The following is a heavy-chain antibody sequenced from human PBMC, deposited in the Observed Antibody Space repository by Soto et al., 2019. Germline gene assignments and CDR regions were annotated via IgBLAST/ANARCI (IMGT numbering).Heavy chain of an antibody. CDR3: ARDSVSDGYCGGDCHPTFDH. Sequence: EVQLVESGGGLVQPGGSLRLSCAASGFTVSTKYMSWARQPPGKGLEWVSVIYGGGSTYYADSVKGRFTISRDNSKNTLYLQMNSLRAEDTAVYYCARDSVSDGYCGGDCHPTFDHWGQGALVTVSS. D-gene: IGHD2-21*02. CDR2: IYGGGST. CDR1: GFTVSTKY. J-gene: IGHJ5*02. V-gene: IGHV3-66*01.